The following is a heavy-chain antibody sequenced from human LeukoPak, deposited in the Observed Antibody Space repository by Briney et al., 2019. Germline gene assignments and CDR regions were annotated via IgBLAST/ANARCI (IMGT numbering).Heavy chain of an antibody. D-gene: IGHD3-10*01. CDR1: GFTFSNYG. CDR2: IWYDGSNK. V-gene: IGHV3-33*06. CDR3: AKAVTLVRTDAFDI. Sequence: GRSLRLSCAASGFTFSNYGMHWVRQAPGKGLEWVAVIWYDGSNKYYADSVKGRFTISRDNSKNTLYLQMNSLRAEDTAVYYCAKAVTLVRTDAFDIWGQGTMVTVSS. J-gene: IGHJ3*02.